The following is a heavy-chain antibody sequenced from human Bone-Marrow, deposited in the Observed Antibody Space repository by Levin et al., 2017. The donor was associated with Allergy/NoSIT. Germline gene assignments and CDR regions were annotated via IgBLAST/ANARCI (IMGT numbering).Heavy chain of an antibody. V-gene: IGHV3-30-3*01. Sequence: QPGGSLRLSCAASGFTFSSYAMHWVRQAPGKGLEWVAVISYDGSNKYYADSVKGRFTISRDNSKNTLYLQMNSLRAEDTAVYYCARDLGHSGYYYGMDVWGQGTTVTVSS. D-gene: IGHD2-15*01. CDR2: ISYDGSNK. CDR1: GFTFSSYA. CDR3: ARDLGHSGYYYGMDV. J-gene: IGHJ6*02.